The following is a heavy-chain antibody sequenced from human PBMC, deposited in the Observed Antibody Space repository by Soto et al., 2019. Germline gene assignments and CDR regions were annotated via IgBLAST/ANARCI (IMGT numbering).Heavy chain of an antibody. Sequence: EVQLVETGGGLIQPGGSLRLSCAASGLTVSSNYMNWVRQAPGKGLEWVSVLYSGGSTHYAGSVKGRFIISRDNSKNTLSLQMNSLRFEDTAMYYCARDRPGDEGDGFDIWGHGTMVTVSS. CDR3: ARDRPGDEGDGFDI. CDR2: LYSGGST. CDR1: GLTVSSNY. V-gene: IGHV3-53*02. D-gene: IGHD3-10*01. J-gene: IGHJ3*02.